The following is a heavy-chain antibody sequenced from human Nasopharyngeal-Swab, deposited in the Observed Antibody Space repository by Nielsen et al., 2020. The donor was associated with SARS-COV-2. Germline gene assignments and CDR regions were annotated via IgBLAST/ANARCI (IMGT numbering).Heavy chain of an antibody. CDR1: GFTFSDYY. CDR3: ASLAVVTPVPADY. Sequence: GESLMISCASSGFTFSDYYMSWIRQAPGKGLEWVSYISSSGSTIYYADSVKGRFTISRDNAKNSLYLQMNSLRAEDTAVYYCASLAVVTPVPADYWGQGTLVTVSS. CDR2: ISSSGSTI. V-gene: IGHV3-11*04. D-gene: IGHD4-23*01. J-gene: IGHJ4*02.